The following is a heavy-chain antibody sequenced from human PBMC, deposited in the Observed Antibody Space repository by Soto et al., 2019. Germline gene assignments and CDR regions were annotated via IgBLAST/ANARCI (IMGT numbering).Heavy chain of an antibody. CDR3: ASGRYCSSLSCYSYNHYSGLDV. J-gene: IGHJ6*02. CDR2: LSFDGNNK. CDR1: GFIFSSYS. Sequence: QVQLVESGGGVVQPGRSLRLSCAASGFIFSSYSMHWVRQAPGKGLEWVAVLSFDGNNKYYADSVKGRFTISRDNSKNTLYLEMNSLRGEDTAVYYCASGRYCSSLSCYSYNHYSGLDVWGQGTTVTVSS. D-gene: IGHD2-2*01. V-gene: IGHV3-30-3*01.